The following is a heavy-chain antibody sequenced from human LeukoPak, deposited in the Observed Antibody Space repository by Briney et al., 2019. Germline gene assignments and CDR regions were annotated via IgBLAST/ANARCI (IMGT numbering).Heavy chain of an antibody. J-gene: IGHJ4*02. CDR2: IYIGGTT. CDR1: GLVVSSNY. Sequence: GGSLRLSCAASGLVVSSNYMSWVRQAPGKGLEWVSFIYIGGTTYYTDSVKGRFTIYRDNAENTLHLQMNSLRAEDTAVYFCAGDHPGDYNFAYWGQGTLVTVSS. D-gene: IGHD4-17*01. V-gene: IGHV3-53*01. CDR3: AGDHPGDYNFAY.